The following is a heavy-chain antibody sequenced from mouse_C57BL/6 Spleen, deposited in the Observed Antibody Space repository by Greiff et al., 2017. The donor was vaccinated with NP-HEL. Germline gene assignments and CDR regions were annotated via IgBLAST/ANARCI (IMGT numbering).Heavy chain of an antibody. CDR2: ISYSGST. CDR1: GYSITSGYD. J-gene: IGHJ3*01. D-gene: IGHD1-1*01. V-gene: IGHV3-1*01. CDR3: AREGYGSSYVLAY. Sequence: EVQLVESGPGMVKPSQSLSLTCTVTGYSITSGYDWHWIRHFPGNKLEWMGYISYSGSTNYNPSLKSRISITHDTSKNHFFLKLNSVTTEDTATYYCAREGYGSSYVLAYWGQGTLFTVSA.